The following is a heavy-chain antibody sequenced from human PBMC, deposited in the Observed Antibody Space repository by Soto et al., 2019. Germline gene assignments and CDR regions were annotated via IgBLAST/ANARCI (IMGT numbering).Heavy chain of an antibody. V-gene: IGHV3-23*01. CDR3: ASCIAVSGICYYGLDV. J-gene: IGHJ6*02. CDR1: GFSFSGYA. CDR2: ISGSGDST. D-gene: IGHD6-19*01. Sequence: GGSLRLSCAASGFSFSGYAMSWVRQAPGKGLEWVSSISGSGDSTYHVDSVKGRFTISRDNSKNTLYLQTNSLRVEDTAVYYCASCIAVSGICYYGLDVWGQGTTVTVSS.